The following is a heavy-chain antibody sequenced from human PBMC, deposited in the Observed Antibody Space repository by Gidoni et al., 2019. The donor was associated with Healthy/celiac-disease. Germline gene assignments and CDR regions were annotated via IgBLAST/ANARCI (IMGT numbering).Heavy chain of an antibody. J-gene: IGHJ4*02. CDR2: IVYDGRNK. D-gene: IGHD3-22*01. V-gene: IGHV3-30*04. CDR1: GFTFSRYA. CDR3: ARGHYYDSSCGGDY. Sequence: QVQLVESAGGVVQPGRSLRLSCSASGFTFSRYALHWVRQAQGKGLEWVAVIVYDGRNKYYGDYVKGRFNISRDNSKNTLYLQMNSLRAEDTAVYYCARGHYYDSSCGGDYWGQGTLVTVSS.